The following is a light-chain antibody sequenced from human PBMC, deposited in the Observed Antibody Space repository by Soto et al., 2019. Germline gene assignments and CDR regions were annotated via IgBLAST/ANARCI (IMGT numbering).Light chain of an antibody. CDR1: SGHSRYA. CDR2: LNSDGSH. J-gene: IGLJ2*01. V-gene: IGLV4-69*01. Sequence: QPVLTQSPSASASLGASVKLTCTLSSGHSRYAIAWHQQQPEKGPRYLMKLNSDGSHSKGDGIPDRFSGSSSGAERYLTISSLQSEDEADYYCQTWGTGIVVLGGGTKLTVL. CDR3: QTWGTGIVV.